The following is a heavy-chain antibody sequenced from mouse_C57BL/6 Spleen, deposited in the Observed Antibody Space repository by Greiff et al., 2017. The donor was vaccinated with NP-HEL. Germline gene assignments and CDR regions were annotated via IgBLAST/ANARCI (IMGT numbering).Heavy chain of an antibody. Sequence: EVKLVESEGGLVQPGSSMKLSCTASGFTFSDYYMAWVRQVPEKGLEWVANINYDGSSTYYLDSLKSRFIISRDNAKNILYLQMSSLKSEDTATYYCARAPTVVRYFDVWGTGTTVTVSS. D-gene: IGHD1-1*01. CDR3: ARAPTVVRYFDV. V-gene: IGHV5-16*01. CDR2: INYDGSST. J-gene: IGHJ1*03. CDR1: GFTFSDYY.